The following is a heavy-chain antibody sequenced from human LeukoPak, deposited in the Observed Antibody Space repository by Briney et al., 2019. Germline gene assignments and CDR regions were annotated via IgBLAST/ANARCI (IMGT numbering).Heavy chain of an antibody. CDR2: ISAYNGNT. D-gene: IGHD3-3*01. CDR3: ARDPGYDFWSGYQYYFDY. CDR1: GYTFTSYG. J-gene: IGHJ4*02. V-gene: IGHV1-18*01. Sequence: ASVKVSCKASGYTFTSYGISWVRQAPGLGLEWMGWISAYNGNTNYAQKLQGRVTMTTDTSTSTAYMELRSLRSDDTAVYYCARDPGYDFWSGYQYYFDYWGQGTLVTVSS.